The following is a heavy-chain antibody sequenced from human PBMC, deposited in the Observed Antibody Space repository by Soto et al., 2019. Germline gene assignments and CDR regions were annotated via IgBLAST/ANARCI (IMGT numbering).Heavy chain of an antibody. V-gene: IGHV3-7*03. D-gene: IGHD3-22*01. J-gene: IGHJ6*02. Sequence: LRLSCAASGFTFSSYWMSWVRQAPGKGLEWVANIKQDGSEKYYVDSVKGRFTISRDNAKNSLYLQMNSLRAEDTAVYYCASFGDTGGQYYYDSSGYYSYYYYGMDVWGQGTTVTVSS. CDR3: ASFGDTGGQYYYDSSGYYSYYYYGMDV. CDR1: GFTFSSYW. CDR2: IKQDGSEK.